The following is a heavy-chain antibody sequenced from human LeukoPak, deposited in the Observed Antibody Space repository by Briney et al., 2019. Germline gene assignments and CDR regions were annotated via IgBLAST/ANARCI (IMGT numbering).Heavy chain of an antibody. CDR3: AKDHLGYCSGGSCPNDY. CDR1: GFTFSSYA. V-gene: IGHV3-23*01. Sequence: GGSLRLSCAASGFTFSSYAMSWVRQAPGKGLELVSAISGSGGSTYYADSVKGRFTISRDNSKNTLYLQMNSLRAEDTAVYYCAKDHLGYCSGGSCPNDYWGQGTLVTVSS. D-gene: IGHD2-15*01. CDR2: ISGSGGST. J-gene: IGHJ4*02.